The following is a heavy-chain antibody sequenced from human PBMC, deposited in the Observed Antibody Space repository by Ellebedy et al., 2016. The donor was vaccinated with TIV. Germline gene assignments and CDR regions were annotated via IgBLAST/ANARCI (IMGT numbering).Heavy chain of an antibody. CDR1: GFTVTSNY. CDR3: ARDPQYYDSSGYPSRLFDI. V-gene: IGHV3-53*01. J-gene: IGHJ3*02. D-gene: IGHD3-22*01. Sequence: PGGSLRLSCAASGFTVTSNYMSWVRQAPGKGLEWVSLIYSGGSTYYADSVKGRFTISRDNSKNTVYLQMNSLRADDTAVYYCARDPQYYDSSGYPSRLFDIWGQGTMVTVSS. CDR2: IYSGGST.